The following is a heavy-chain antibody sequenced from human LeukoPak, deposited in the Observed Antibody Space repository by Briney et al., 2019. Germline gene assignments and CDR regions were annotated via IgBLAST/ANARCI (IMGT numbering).Heavy chain of an antibody. D-gene: IGHD7-27*01. CDR3: TTGNWGSFSY. V-gene: IGHV3-15*01. Sequence: PGGSLRLSCAASGFTFSNAWMNWVRQTPGKGLEWVGRIKSKTDGGTTDYAASVKGRFTISRDDSRHTLYLQVNSLKTEDTAVYYCTTGNWGSFSYWGQGTLVTVSS. CDR1: GFTFSNAW. CDR2: IKSKTDGGTT. J-gene: IGHJ4*02.